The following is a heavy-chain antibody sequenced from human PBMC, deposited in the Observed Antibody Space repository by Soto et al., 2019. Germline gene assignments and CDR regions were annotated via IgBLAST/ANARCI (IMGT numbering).Heavy chain of an antibody. D-gene: IGHD3-3*01. J-gene: IGHJ4*02. Sequence: PSETLSLTCTVSGGSISSSSYYWGWIRQPPGKGLEWIGSIYYSGSTYYNPSLKSRVTISVDTSKNQFSLKLSSVTAADTAVYYCARHGEFLEWFKASEADHFDYWGQGTLVTVSS. CDR3: ARHGEFLEWFKASEADHFDY. V-gene: IGHV4-39*01. CDR1: GGSISSSSYY. CDR2: IYYSGST.